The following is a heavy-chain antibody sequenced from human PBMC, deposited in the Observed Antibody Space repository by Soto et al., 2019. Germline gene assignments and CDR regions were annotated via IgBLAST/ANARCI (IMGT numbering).Heavy chain of an antibody. Sequence: QTGGSLRLSCLASGLPFSTSAMNWVRQAPGKGLEWVSIISATSDAAYYAESVKGRFTSSRDNSKNTLYLQMNSLRPEDTAVYYCGKYSGSYPVYNGMTVWGQGTTVTVSS. CDR1: GLPFSTSA. V-gene: IGHV3-23*01. CDR3: GKYSGSYPVYNGMTV. J-gene: IGHJ6*02. CDR2: ISATSDAA. D-gene: IGHD1-26*01.